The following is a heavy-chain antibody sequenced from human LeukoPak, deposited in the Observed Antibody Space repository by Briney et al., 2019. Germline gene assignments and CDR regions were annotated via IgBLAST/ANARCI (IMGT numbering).Heavy chain of an antibody. CDR1: GCSFTSYW. CDR2: IYPGDSDT. J-gene: IGHJ4*02. CDR3: ARQLEGYSYGFVARDY. V-gene: IGHV5-51*01. D-gene: IGHD5-18*01. Sequence: GASLQISCKGSGCSFTSYWIGWVRQLPGKGLEWMGIIYPGDSDTRYSPSFQGQVTISADKSISTAYLQWSSLKASDTAMYYCARQLEGYSYGFVARDYWGQGTLVTVSS.